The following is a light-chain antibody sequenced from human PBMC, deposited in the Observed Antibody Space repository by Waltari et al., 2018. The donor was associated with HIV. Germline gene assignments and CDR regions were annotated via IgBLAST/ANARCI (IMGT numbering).Light chain of an antibody. Sequence: EIVFTQSPATLSLSPGERATLSCRASQSVSSYFAWYQQKAGQAPRLLIYDASNRATGIPARFSGSGSGTDFTLTISRLEPEDFAVYYCQQRSNWAVTFGGGTKVEIK. CDR3: QQRSNWAVT. V-gene: IGKV3-11*01. J-gene: IGKJ4*01. CDR1: QSVSSY. CDR2: DAS.